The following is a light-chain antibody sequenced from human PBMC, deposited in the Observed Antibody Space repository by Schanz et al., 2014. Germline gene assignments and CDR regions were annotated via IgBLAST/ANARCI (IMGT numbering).Light chain of an antibody. CDR3: CSFAGDGAWV. V-gene: IGLV2-14*01. Sequence: QSALTQPASVSGSPGQSITISCTGTSSDVGAYNYVSWYQQHPAKAPKLMIYDVNNRPSGVSNRFSGSKSGNTASLTISGLQAEDEADYSCCSFAGDGAWVFGGGTKLTVL. CDR2: DVN. J-gene: IGLJ3*02. CDR1: SSDVGAYNY.